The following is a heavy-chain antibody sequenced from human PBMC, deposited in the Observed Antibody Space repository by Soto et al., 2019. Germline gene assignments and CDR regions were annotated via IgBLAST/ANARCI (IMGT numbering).Heavy chain of an antibody. V-gene: IGHV1-18*01. D-gene: IGHD6-19*01. CDR3: ARDINRGPLYRAVAGHFDF. Sequence: ASVKVSCKASGYTFTSYGISWVRQAPGQGLEWMGWISAYNGNTNYAQKLQGRVTMTTDTSTSTAYMELRSLRSDDTAVYYCARDINRGPLYRAVAGHFDFWGQGTLVTVSS. CDR1: GYTFTSYG. J-gene: IGHJ4*02. CDR2: ISAYNGNT.